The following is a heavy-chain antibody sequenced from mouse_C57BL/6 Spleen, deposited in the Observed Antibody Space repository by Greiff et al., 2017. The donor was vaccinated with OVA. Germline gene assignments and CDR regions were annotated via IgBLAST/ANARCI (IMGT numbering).Heavy chain of an antibody. CDR3: ARQPLSYYGSSYVNWYFDV. V-gene: IGHV4-1*01. CDR2: INPDSSTI. D-gene: IGHD1-1*01. Sequence: EVHLVESGGGLVQPGGSLKLSCAASGIDFSRYWMSWVRRAPGKGLEWIGEINPDSSTINYAPSLKDKFIISRDNAKNTLYLQMSKVRSEDTALYYCARQPLSYYGSSYVNWYFDVWGTGTTVTVSS. CDR1: GIDFSRYW. J-gene: IGHJ1*03.